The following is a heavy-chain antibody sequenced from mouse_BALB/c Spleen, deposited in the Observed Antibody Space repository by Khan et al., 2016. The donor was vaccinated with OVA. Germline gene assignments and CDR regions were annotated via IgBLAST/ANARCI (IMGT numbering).Heavy chain of an antibody. Sequence: QVQLQRPGAELVKPGASVKISCKASGYTFTSFYMYRVKQRPGQGLEWIGGINPSNGDTHFYEKFKSKATLTVDKSSTTAYMQFSSLTSEDSAVYCCARSGYGNPFAYWGQGTLVTVSA. CDR1: GYTFTSFY. V-gene: IGHV1S81*02. J-gene: IGHJ3*01. CDR3: ARSGYGNPFAY. CDR2: INPSNGDT. D-gene: IGHD2-1*01.